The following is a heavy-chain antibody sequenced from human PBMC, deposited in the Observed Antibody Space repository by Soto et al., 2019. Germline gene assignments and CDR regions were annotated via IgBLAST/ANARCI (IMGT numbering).Heavy chain of an antibody. V-gene: IGHV1-24*01. D-gene: IGHD6-19*01. CDR1: GYTLTKLS. Sequence: ASVKVSCKVSGYTLTKLSMHWARQAPGKGLEWMGGSEPAHGETIYAQKFQGRVTMTEDTSTDTAYMELSSLRSEDTAVYYCVKVSGQWLVNHFDFWGQGTLVTVSS. J-gene: IGHJ4*02. CDR3: VKVSGQWLVNHFDF. CDR2: SEPAHGET.